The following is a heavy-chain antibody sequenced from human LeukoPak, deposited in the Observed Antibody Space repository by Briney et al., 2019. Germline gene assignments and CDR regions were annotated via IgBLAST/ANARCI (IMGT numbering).Heavy chain of an antibody. CDR3: ARGRAVAGTLGVDY. CDR1: GGSISSYY. J-gene: IGHJ4*02. D-gene: IGHD6-19*01. Sequence: SETLSLTCTVSGGSISSYYWSWIRQPPGKGLEWIGYIYYSGSTNYNPSLKSRVTISVDTSKNQCSLKLSSVTAADTAVYYCARGRAVAGTLGVDYWGQGTLVTVSS. CDR2: IYYSGST. V-gene: IGHV4-59*01.